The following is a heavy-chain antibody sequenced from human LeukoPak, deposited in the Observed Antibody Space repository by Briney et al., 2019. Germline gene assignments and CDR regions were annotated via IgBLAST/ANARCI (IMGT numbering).Heavy chain of an antibody. D-gene: IGHD3-10*01. CDR1: GYTFTGYY. V-gene: IGHV1-2*02. J-gene: IGHJ4*02. CDR3: ARQYGSGSYYKDFGY. Sequence: ASVKVSCKASGYTFTGYYLHWVRQAPGPGLEWMGWINPNSGGTNYAQKFQGRVTMTRDTSINTAYMELNRLRSDDTAMYYCARQYGSGSYYKDFGYWGQGTLVTVSS. CDR2: INPNSGGT.